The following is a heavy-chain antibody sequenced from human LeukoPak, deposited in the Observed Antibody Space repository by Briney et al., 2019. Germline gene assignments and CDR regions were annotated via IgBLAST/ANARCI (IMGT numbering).Heavy chain of an antibody. J-gene: IGHJ4*02. V-gene: IGHV3-30-3*01. CDR1: GFTFSSYA. Sequence: PGGSLRLSCAASGFTFSSYAMHWVRQAPGKGLEWVAVISYDGSNKYYADSVKGRFTISRDNSKNTLYLQMNSLRAEGTAVYYCAKDAEGDGFDYWGQGTLVTVSS. CDR3: AKDAEGDGFDY. D-gene: IGHD3-10*01. CDR2: ISYDGSNK.